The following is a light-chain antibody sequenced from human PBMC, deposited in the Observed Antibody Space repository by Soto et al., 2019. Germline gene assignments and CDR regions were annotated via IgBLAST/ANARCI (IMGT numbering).Light chain of an antibody. CDR1: QSVSSY. CDR2: DAS. Sequence: EIVLTQSPATLSLSPGERATLSCRASQSVSSYLACYQQKPGHAPRLLIYDASNRATGIPDRFSGSVSGTDFTLTISSLEPEDFAVYYCQQRSNWPLTFGGVNKVEIK. CDR3: QQRSNWPLT. V-gene: IGKV3-11*01. J-gene: IGKJ4*01.